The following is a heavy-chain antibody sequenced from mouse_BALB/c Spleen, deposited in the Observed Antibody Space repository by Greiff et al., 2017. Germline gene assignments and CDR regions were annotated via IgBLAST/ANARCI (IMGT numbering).Heavy chain of an antibody. CDR2: IYPGDGDT. CDR3: ACYGFLDY. CDR1: GYAFSTSW. Sequence: QVQLQQSGAELVRPGSSVKISCKASGYAFSTSWMSWMKQRPGQGLEWIGQIYPGDGDTKYNGKFKGKATLTADKSSSTAYMQLGSLTSEDSAVYFCACYGFLDYWGQGTTLTVSS. J-gene: IGHJ2*01. V-gene: IGHV1-80*01. D-gene: IGHD2-2*01.